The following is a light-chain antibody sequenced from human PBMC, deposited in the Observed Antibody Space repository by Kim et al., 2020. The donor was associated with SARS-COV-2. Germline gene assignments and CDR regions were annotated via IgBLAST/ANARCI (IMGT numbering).Light chain of an antibody. CDR3: RHFNNYHEVP. V-gene: IGKV1D-13*01. Sequence: AIQLTQSPSSLSASVGDRVTITCRASQGISSALAWYQQKPGKAPKLLIYDASSLESGVPSRFSGSGSGTDFTLTISSLQPEDFATYYCRHFNNYHEVPCGGRTKVDSK. CDR1: QGISSA. J-gene: IGKJ4*01. CDR2: DAS.